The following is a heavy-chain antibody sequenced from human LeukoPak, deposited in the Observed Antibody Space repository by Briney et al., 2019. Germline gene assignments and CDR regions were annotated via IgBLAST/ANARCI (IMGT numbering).Heavy chain of an antibody. CDR1: GGSFSGYY. D-gene: IGHD3-3*01. Sequence: SETLSLTCAVYGGSFSGYYWSWIRQPPGKGLEWIGEINHSGSTNYNPSLKSRVTISVDTSKNQFSLTLSSVTAADTAVYYCARGSFGVVIVPYYYYDMDVWGKGTTVTVSS. CDR3: ARGSFGVVIVPYYYYDMDV. J-gene: IGHJ6*03. V-gene: IGHV4-34*01. CDR2: INHSGST.